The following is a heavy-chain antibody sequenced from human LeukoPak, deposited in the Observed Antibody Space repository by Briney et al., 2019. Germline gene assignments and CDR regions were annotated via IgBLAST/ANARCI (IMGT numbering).Heavy chain of an antibody. CDR3: ARVGYSYGYYFDY. Sequence: ASVQVSCKASGYTFTSYYMHWVRQAPGQGLEWMGIINPSGGSTSYTQKFQGRVTMTRGMSTSTVYMELSSLRSEDTAVYYCARVGYSYGYYFDYWGQGTLVTVSS. CDR2: INPSGGST. D-gene: IGHD5-18*01. CDR1: GYTFTSYY. J-gene: IGHJ4*02. V-gene: IGHV1-46*01.